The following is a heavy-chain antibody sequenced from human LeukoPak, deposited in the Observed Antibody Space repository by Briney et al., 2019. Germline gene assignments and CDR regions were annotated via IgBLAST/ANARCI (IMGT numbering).Heavy chain of an antibody. CDR2: INPNTGAT. CDR3: AREVGYSTSLCGRFDP. V-gene: IGHV1-2*06. Sequence: ASVKVSCKASGYIFTGNYIHWVRQAPGQGLEWMGRINPNTGATIFAQNFQGRVTMTKDMSITTVYMELSALTSDDTAVFYCAREVGYSTSLCGRFDPWGQGTLVTVSS. J-gene: IGHJ5*02. CDR1: GYIFTGNY. D-gene: IGHD1-26*01.